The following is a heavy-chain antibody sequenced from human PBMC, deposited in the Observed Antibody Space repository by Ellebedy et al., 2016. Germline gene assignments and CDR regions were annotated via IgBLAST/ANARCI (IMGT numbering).Heavy chain of an antibody. CDR3: VRGRYTSGCYPDYFDS. CDR2: IRQDESDT. Sequence: GGSLRLSCAASGFTFRSYGMHWVRQAPGKGLEWVANIRQDESDTYYVESVRGRFTSTRDNAKNSLCLEMKTLRDEDTAMYDCVRGRYTSGCYPDYFDSWGQGTLVTVSS. CDR1: GFTFRSYG. J-gene: IGHJ4*02. V-gene: IGHV3-7*03. D-gene: IGHD6-19*01.